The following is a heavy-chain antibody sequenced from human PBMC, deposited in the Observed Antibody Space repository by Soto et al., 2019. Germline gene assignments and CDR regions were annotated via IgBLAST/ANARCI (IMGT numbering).Heavy chain of an antibody. V-gene: IGHV2-5*01. CDR2: IYWNDDK. CDR1: GFSLSTSGVG. D-gene: IGHD6-13*01. J-gene: IGHJ6*02. Sequence: SGPTLVNPTQTLTLTCTFSGFSLSTSGVGVGWIRQPPGKALEWLALIYWNDDKRYSPSLKSRLTITKDTSKNQVVLTMTNMDPVDTATYYCAHSQWGSSWYFVIDYYYGMDVWGQGTTVTVSS. CDR3: AHSQWGSSWYFVIDYYYGMDV.